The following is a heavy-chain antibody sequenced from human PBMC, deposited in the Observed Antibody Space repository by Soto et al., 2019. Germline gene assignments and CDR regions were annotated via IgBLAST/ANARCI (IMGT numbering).Heavy chain of an antibody. CDR3: ARPGSITMVRGVRGGNAFDI. J-gene: IGHJ3*02. CDR2: IYYSGST. CDR1: GGSISSSSYY. V-gene: IGHV4-39*01. D-gene: IGHD3-10*01. Sequence: SETLSLTCTVSGGSISSSSYYWGWIRQPPGKGLEWIGSIYYSGSTYYNPSLKSRVTISVDTSKNQFSLKLSSVTAADTAVYYCARPGSITMVRGVRGGNAFDIWGQGTMVTVSS.